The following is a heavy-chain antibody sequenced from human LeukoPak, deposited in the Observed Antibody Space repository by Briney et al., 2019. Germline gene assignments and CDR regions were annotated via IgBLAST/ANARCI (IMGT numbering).Heavy chain of an antibody. CDR1: GGTFSSYA. CDR3: AGGLYDDAFDI. CDR2: IIPILGIA. D-gene: IGHD2-2*02. J-gene: IGHJ3*02. V-gene: IGHV1-69*04. Sequence: WASVKVCCKASGGTFSSYAISWVRQAPGQGLEWMGRIIPILGIANYAQKFQGRVTITADKSTSTAYMELSSLRSEDTAVYYCAGGLYDDAFDIWGQGTMVTVSS.